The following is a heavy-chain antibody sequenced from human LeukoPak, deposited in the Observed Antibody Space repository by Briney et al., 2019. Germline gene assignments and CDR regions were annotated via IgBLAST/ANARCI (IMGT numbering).Heavy chain of an antibody. CDR2: INPNSGGT. J-gene: IGHJ4*02. Sequence: ASVKVSCKASGYTFIGYYMHWVRQAPGQGLEWMGWINPNSGGTNYAQKFQGRVTMTRDTSISTAYMELSRLRSDDTAVYYCARFSGSYLGVFDYWGQGTLVTVSS. CDR3: ARFSGSYLGVFDY. V-gene: IGHV1-2*02. D-gene: IGHD1-26*01. CDR1: GYTFIGYY.